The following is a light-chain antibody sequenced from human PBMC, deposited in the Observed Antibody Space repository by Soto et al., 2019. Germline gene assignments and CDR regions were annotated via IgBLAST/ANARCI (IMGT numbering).Light chain of an antibody. J-gene: IGKJ1*01. CDR2: HAS. CDR3: QQYNSSPWT. CDR1: QCISTN. V-gene: IGKV3D-15*01. Sequence: TQRPSIAFVSTRERATLHCRASQCISTNLAWYQHRPGQAPRLLIYHASTRATGIPARFSGSGSGTDFTLTISDVQPEDCAVYYCQQYNSSPWTFGQGTKVDIK.